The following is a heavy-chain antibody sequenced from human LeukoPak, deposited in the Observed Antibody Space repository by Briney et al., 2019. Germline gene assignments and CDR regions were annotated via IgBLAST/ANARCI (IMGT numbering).Heavy chain of an antibody. D-gene: IGHD6-19*01. CDR1: GFIFSSYA. CDR2: INDSGGTT. J-gene: IGHJ4*02. V-gene: IGHV3-23*01. CDR3: ARALYSAGWYSDY. Sequence: GGSLRLSCAASGFIFSSYAMSWVRQAPGKGLEWVSGINDSGGTTFYADSVKGRTTISRDNSKNTVYVQMNSLRGEDTGVYYCARALYSAGWYSDYWGQGTLVTVSS.